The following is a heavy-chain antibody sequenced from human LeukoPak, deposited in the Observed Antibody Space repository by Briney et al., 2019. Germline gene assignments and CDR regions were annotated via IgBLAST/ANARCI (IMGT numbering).Heavy chain of an antibody. D-gene: IGHD3-16*01. V-gene: IGHV3-48*01. CDR3: ARDLFGFLHPYYYYYMDV. Sequence: GGSLRLSCAASGFTFSSYSMNWVRQAPGKGLEWVSYISSSSSTIYYADSVKGRFTISRDNAKNSLYLQVNSLRAEDTAVYYCARDLFGFLHPYYYYYMDVWGKGTTVTVSS. CDR2: ISSSSSTI. J-gene: IGHJ6*03. CDR1: GFTFSSYS.